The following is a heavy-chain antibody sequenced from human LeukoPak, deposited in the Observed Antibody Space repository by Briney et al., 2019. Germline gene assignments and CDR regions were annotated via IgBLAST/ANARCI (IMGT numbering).Heavy chain of an antibody. CDR1: GGSISSSSYY. CDR3: ARDGAGSNSYYYYMDV. V-gene: IGHV4-39*02. D-gene: IGHD3-10*01. J-gene: IGHJ6*03. CDR2: IYYSGST. Sequence: SETLSLTCTVSGGSISSSSYYWGWIRQPPGKGLEWIGSIYYSGSTYYNPSLKSRVTISVDTSKNQFSLKLSSVTAADTAVYYCARDGAGSNSYYYYMDVWGKGTTVTISS.